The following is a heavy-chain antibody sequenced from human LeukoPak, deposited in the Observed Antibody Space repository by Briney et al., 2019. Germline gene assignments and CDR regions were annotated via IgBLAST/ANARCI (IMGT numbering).Heavy chain of an antibody. V-gene: IGHV3-7*04. D-gene: IGHD3-3*01. Sequence: ETLSLTCAVYGGSFSGYYWSWVRQAPGKGLEWVANIKQDGSEAYDGDSVKGRFTISRDNAKNSLYLQMNSLRAEDTAVYYCARVEWMGRMDYWGQGTLITVSS. J-gene: IGHJ4*02. CDR3: ARVEWMGRMDY. CDR1: GGSFSGYY. CDR2: IKQDGSEA.